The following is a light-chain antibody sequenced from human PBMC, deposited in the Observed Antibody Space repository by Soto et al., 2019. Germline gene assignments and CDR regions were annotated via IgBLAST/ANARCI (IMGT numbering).Light chain of an antibody. V-gene: IGLV2-14*01. CDR3: SSYTSTSPYV. CDR1: SSDVGGYNY. Sequence: QSVLTQPASVSGSPGQSITIFCTGTSSDVGGYNYVSWYQQHPGKAPKLMIYDVSNRPSGASNRFSGSKSGNTASLTISGLQAEDEADYYCSSYTSTSPYVFGTGTKVTVL. J-gene: IGLJ1*01. CDR2: DVS.